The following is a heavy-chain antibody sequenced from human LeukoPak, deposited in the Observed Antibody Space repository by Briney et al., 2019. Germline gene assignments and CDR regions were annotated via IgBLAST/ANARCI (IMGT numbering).Heavy chain of an antibody. D-gene: IGHD3-22*01. CDR2: INHSGST. V-gene: IGHV4-34*01. J-gene: IGHJ4*02. Sequence: SETLSHTCAVYGGSFSGYYWSWIRQPPGKGLEWIGEINHSGSTNYNPSLKSRVTISVDTSKNQFSLKLSSVTAADTAVYYCARVRAYSSGYYGYWGQGTLVTVSS. CDR1: GGSFSGYY. CDR3: ARVRAYSSGYYGY.